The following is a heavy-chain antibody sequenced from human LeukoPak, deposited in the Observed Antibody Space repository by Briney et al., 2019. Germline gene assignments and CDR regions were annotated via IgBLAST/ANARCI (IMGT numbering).Heavy chain of an antibody. CDR3: ARDKGAAGSDY. Sequence: ASVKVSCKASGYTFTGYYIHWVRQAPGQGLEWIGWIHPNTGDTNYAQKFQGRVTMTRDTSMSTAYMELSRLRSDDTAVYYCARDKGAAGSDYWGQGTLVTVSS. V-gene: IGHV1-2*02. D-gene: IGHD6-13*01. CDR1: GYTFTGYY. J-gene: IGHJ4*02. CDR2: IHPNTGDT.